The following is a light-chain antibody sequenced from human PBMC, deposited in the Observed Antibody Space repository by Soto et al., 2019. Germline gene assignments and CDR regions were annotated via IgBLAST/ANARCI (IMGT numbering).Light chain of an antibody. J-gene: IGLJ1*01. CDR1: SSDGGGYNY. CDR3: ASYTGRSYSYV. V-gene: IGLV2-14*01. CDR2: EVS. Sequence: QSVLTQPASVSGSPGQSITISCTKTSSDGGGYNYVSWYQQHPGKAPKLLIYEVSNRPSGVSHRFSGSKSGNTASLTISGLQDEDEADYYCASYTGRSYSYVFGTGIKVTVL.